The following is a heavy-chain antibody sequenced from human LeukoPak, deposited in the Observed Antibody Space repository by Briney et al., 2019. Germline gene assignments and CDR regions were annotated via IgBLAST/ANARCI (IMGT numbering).Heavy chain of an antibody. CDR1: GCTFSSYG. CDR2: IRYDGSIK. J-gene: IGHJ4*02. CDR3: SKLKATRTDPFDY. D-gene: IGHD1-1*01. V-gene: IGHV3-30*02. Sequence: GGSLRLSCAASGCTFSSYGMHWVRQAPGKGLEWVAFIRYDGSIKYYADSVKGRFTISRDNSKNTLYLEMHSLRTEDTAVYYCSKLKATRTDPFDYWGQGTLVTVSS.